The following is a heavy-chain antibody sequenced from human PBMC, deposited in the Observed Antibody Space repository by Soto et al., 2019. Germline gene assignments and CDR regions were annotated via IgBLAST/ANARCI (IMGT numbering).Heavy chain of an antibody. CDR3: ARAYLGRLPRRADYYYAMDV. CDR1: GFSFRDYD. CDR2: LGAARDP. V-gene: IGHV3-13*05. D-gene: IGHD1-26*01. J-gene: IGHJ6*02. Sequence: EVQLVESGGGSVQPGESLRLSCAASGFSFRDYDMHWVRQRKGKGLEWVSALGAARDPYYVGSVKGRFSVSRDNAQNSLFLPMTNLRVDDTAVYFCARAYLGRLPRRADYYYAMDVWGRGTTVTVSS.